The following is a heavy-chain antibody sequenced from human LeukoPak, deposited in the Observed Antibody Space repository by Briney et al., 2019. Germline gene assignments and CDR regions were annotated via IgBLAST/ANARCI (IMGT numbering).Heavy chain of an antibody. D-gene: IGHD5-12*01. CDR2: IYYSGNT. V-gene: IGHV4-31*03. CDR1: GGSINSAGYY. Sequence: PSETLSLTCTVSGGSINSAGYYWTWIRQHPGKGLEWIGYIYYSGNTYYNPSLKSRISISIDTSKNHFSLELTSVTAADTALYFCARGPRYGESGYDLGPYWGQGTLVTVSS. J-gene: IGHJ4*02. CDR3: ARGPRYGESGYDLGPY.